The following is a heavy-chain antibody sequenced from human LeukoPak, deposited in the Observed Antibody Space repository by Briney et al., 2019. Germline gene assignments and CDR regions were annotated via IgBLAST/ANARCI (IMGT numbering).Heavy chain of an antibody. J-gene: IGHJ4*02. D-gene: IGHD3-22*01. CDR2: IIPILGIA. CDR3: ARDRYYYDSSGLFDY. V-gene: IGHV1-69*04. Sequence: SVKVSCKASGGTFSSYTISWVRQAPGQGLEWMGRIIPILGIANYAQEFQGRVTITADKSTSTAYMELSSLRSEDTAVYYCARDRYYYDSSGLFDYWGQGTLVTVSS. CDR1: GGTFSSYT.